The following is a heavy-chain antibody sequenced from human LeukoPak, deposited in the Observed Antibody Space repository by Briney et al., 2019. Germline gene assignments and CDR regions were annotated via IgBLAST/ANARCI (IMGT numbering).Heavy chain of an antibody. J-gene: IGHJ4*02. Sequence: GGSLRLSCAASGFTFSSCAMNWVRQAPGKGLEWVSTISGAGVSIYYADSLKGRFTISRDNSKNTLYLQMNSLRAEDTAVYYCTKDITGYYQPIDYWGQGTLVTVSS. CDR3: TKDITGYYQPIDY. V-gene: IGHV3-23*01. CDR1: GFTFSSCA. CDR2: ISGAGVSI. D-gene: IGHD3-9*01.